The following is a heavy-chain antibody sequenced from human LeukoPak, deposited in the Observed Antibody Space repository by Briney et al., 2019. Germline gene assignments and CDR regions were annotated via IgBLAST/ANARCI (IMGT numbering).Heavy chain of an antibody. CDR1: GYTFTSYG. Sequence: ASVKVSCKASGYTFTSYGISWVRQAPGQGVVGRGWISAYNGNTNYAQKLQGRVTMTTDTSTSTAYMELRSLRSDDTAVYYCARVVVVAARGAWFDPWGQGTLVTVSS. CDR3: ARVVVVAARGAWFDP. CDR2: ISAYNGNT. V-gene: IGHV1-18*01. J-gene: IGHJ5*02. D-gene: IGHD2-15*01.